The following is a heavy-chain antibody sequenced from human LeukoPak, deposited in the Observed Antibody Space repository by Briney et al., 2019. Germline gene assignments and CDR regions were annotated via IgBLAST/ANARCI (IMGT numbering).Heavy chain of an antibody. J-gene: IGHJ4*02. D-gene: IGHD1-26*01. CDR2: IYYSGST. V-gene: IGHV4-59*12. Sequence: PSETLTLTCTLSGGSITSYYWSWIRQPPGKGLEWIGIIYYSGSTSYNPSLKSRVTISVDTSKNQFSLKLSSVTAADTAVYYCARLSSGRRFDYWGQGTLVTVSS. CDR1: GGSITSYY. CDR3: ARLSSGRRFDY.